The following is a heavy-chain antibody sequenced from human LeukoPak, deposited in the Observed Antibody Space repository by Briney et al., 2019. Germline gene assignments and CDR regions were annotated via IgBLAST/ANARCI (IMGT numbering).Heavy chain of an antibody. Sequence: SETLSLTCTVSGGSISSYYWSWIRQPPGKGLEWIGYIYYSGSTNYNPSLKSRVTISVDTSKNQFSLKLSSVTAADTAVYYCARGLDDFWSGFYYYYMDVWGKGTTVTVSS. D-gene: IGHD3-3*01. CDR1: GGSISSYY. J-gene: IGHJ6*03. V-gene: IGHV4-59*01. CDR3: ARGLDDFWSGFYYYYMDV. CDR2: IYYSGST.